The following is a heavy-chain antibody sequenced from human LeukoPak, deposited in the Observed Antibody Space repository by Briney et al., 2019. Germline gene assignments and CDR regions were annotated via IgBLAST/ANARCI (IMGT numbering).Heavy chain of an antibody. CDR3: ARVAVSGPTGWFDS. CDR1: GFTFSSFA. J-gene: IGHJ5*01. V-gene: IGHV3-23*01. Sequence: GGSLRLSCAASGFTFSSFAMSWVRQAPGKGLEWVSGVSGGGDNTYYADSVKGRFTVSRDNVDNVVYLQMNSLGAEDTAVYYCARVAVSGPTGWFDSWGQGTLVIVSS. D-gene: IGHD2-8*02. CDR2: VSGGGDNT.